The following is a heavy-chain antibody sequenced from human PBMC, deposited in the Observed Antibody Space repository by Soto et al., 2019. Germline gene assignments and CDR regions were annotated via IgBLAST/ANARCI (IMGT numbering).Heavy chain of an antibody. CDR3: AREGGDGFDY. J-gene: IGHJ4*02. CDR1: GGSISSDY. V-gene: IGHV4-59*01. D-gene: IGHD4-17*01. Sequence: SETLSLTCTVSGGSISSDYWSWIRQPPGKGLEWIGYIYYSGSTNYNPSLKSRVTISVDTSKNQFSLKLSSVTAADTAVYYCAREGGDGFDYWGQGTLVTVSS. CDR2: IYYSGST.